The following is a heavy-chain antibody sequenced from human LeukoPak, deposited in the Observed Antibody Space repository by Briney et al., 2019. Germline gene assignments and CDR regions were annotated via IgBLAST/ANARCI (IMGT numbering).Heavy chain of an antibody. V-gene: IGHV4-59*08. D-gene: IGHD6-13*01. CDR3: ARGGSIAAAGYFDY. Sequence: TSETLSLTCTVSGGSISSYYWSWIRQPPGKGLEWIGYIYYSGSTNYNPSLKSRVTISVDTSKNQFSLKLSSVTAADTAVYYCARGGSIAAAGYFDYWGQGTLVTVSS. CDR2: IYYSGST. CDR1: GGSISSYY. J-gene: IGHJ4*02.